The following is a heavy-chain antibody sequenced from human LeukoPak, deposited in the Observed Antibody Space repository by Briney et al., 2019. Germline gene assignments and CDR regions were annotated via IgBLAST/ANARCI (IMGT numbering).Heavy chain of an antibody. V-gene: IGHV4-31*03. D-gene: IGHD3-10*01. CDR2: IYYSGST. CDR1: GGSISSGGYY. CDR3: ARVARNYYGSGSDTFDY. J-gene: IGHJ4*02. Sequence: SETLSLTCTVSGGSISSGGYYWSWIRQHPGRGLEWLGYIYYSGSTYYNPSRKSRVTISVDTSKNQFSLKQSSVTAADTAVYYCARVARNYYGSGSDTFDYWGQGTLVTVSS.